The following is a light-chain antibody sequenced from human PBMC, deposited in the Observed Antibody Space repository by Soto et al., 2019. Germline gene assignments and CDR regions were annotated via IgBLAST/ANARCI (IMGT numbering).Light chain of an antibody. CDR3: QQSGSSPT. V-gene: IGKV3-20*01. Sequence: DIVLTQSPATLSLSPGERATLSCRASQSASTRHLAWYQQKPGQAPRLLIYSAFSRAAGIPDRFGGSGSGTHFTLTISRLEPEDFAVYYCQQSGSSPTFGQGTKVDNK. CDR2: SAF. J-gene: IGKJ1*01. CDR1: QSASTRH.